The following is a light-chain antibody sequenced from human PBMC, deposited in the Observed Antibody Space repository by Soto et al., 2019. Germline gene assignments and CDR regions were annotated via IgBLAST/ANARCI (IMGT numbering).Light chain of an antibody. Sequence: MQMTQSPSSLSASVGDRVTITCRASQSISSYLNWYQQKPGKAPKLLIYAASSLQSGVPSRFSGSGSGTDFTLTISSLQPEDFATYYCQQSYSTPPTFGGGTKVEIK. CDR1: QSISSY. J-gene: IGKJ4*01. V-gene: IGKV1-39*01. CDR3: QQSYSTPPT. CDR2: AAS.